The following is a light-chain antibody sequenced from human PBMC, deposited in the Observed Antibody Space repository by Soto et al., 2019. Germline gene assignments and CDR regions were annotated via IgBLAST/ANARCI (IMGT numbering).Light chain of an antibody. CDR1: QGTRKD. V-gene: IGKV1-6*01. Sequence: AIQMTQSPSSLSASVGDRVTIACRASQGTRKDLAWYQQKPGKAPKLLIYSASSLQSGVPSRFSGSGSGTDFTLTIGSLQPEDFATYFCLQDYSYPYTFGQGTKLEIK. CDR2: SAS. CDR3: LQDYSYPYT. J-gene: IGKJ2*01.